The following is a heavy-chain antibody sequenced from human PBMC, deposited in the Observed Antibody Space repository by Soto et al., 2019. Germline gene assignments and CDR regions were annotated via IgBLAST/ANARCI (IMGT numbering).Heavy chain of an antibody. Sequence: EVQLVESGGGLVQPGRSLRLSCAASGFTFDDYAMHWVRQAPGKGLEWVSGISWNSGSIGYADSVKGRFTISRDNAKNSLYLQMNSLRAEDTALYYCAKEAANDAFDIWGQGTMVTVSS. V-gene: IGHV3-9*01. CDR2: ISWNSGSI. J-gene: IGHJ3*02. D-gene: IGHD2-15*01. CDR1: GFTFDDYA. CDR3: AKEAANDAFDI.